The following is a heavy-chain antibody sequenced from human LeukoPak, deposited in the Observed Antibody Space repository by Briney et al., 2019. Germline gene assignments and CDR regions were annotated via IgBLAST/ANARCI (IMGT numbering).Heavy chain of an antibody. Sequence: PSGTLSLTCTVSGGSISSYYWSWIRQPPGKGLEWIGYIYYSGSTNYNPSLKSRDTISVDTSKNQFSLQLISVTAADTAVYYCATRTGYSSSWSGSFDCWGQGTLVTVSS. D-gene: IGHD6-13*01. CDR1: GGSISSYY. J-gene: IGHJ4*02. V-gene: IGHV4-59*08. CDR2: IYYSGST. CDR3: ATRTGYSSSWSGSFDC.